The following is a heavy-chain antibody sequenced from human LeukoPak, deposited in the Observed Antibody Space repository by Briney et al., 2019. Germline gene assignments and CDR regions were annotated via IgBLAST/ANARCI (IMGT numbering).Heavy chain of an antibody. CDR1: GGSISSNNW. D-gene: IGHD4-11*01. CDR2: IYHSGST. J-gene: IGHJ2*01. CDR3: ARSYSNYVHWYFDL. Sequence: SETLSLTCAVSGGSISSNNWWSWVRQPPGKGLEWIGEIYHSGSTNYNPSLKSRVTISVDKSKNQFSLNLSSVTATDTAVYYCARSYSNYVHWYFDLWGRGALVTVSS. V-gene: IGHV4-4*02.